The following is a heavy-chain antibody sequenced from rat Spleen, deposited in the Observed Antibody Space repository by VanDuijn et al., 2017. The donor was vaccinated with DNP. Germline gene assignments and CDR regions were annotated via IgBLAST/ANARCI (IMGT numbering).Heavy chain of an antibody. V-gene: IGHV5-7*01. D-gene: IGHD5-1*01. Sequence: EVQLVESGGGLVQPGRSLKLSCAASGFTFSDYNMAWVRQAPKKGLEWVATLSYDGGITYYRDSVKGRFTISRDNAKSTLYLQMNSLRSEDTATYYCARWEQGYFDYWGQGVMVTVSS. J-gene: IGHJ2*01. CDR2: LSYDGGIT. CDR1: GFTFSDYN. CDR3: ARWEQGYFDY.